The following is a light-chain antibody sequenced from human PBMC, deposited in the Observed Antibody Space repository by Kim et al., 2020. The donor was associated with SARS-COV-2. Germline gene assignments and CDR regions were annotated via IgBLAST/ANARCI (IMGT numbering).Light chain of an antibody. Sequence: GQSVTISCTGTSSDVGSYTYVSWYQQHPGKAPKRMIFEVSKRPSGVPDRFSGSRSGNTASLTVSGLRAEDEADYYCSSYAGSKHWMFGGGTKLTVL. V-gene: IGLV2-8*01. CDR1: SSDVGSYTY. J-gene: IGLJ3*02. CDR2: EVS. CDR3: SSYAGSKHWM.